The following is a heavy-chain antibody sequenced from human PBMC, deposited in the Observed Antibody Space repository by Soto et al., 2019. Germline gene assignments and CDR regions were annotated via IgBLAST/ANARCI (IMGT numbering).Heavy chain of an antibody. D-gene: IGHD6-19*01. CDR2: IIDDGGRA. V-gene: IGHV3-23*01. J-gene: IGHJ4*01. CDR1: GFTFNSYA. CDR3: AKDKMKQWVVGVYFDY. Sequence: SLRLSCSASGFTFNSYAMSWVRLAPVKGLEWVSAIIDDGGRAYYADSVKGRFTISRDNSKDTLSLQMNSLRAEDTGVYYCAKDKMKQWVVGVYFDYWGHGTQVTVSS.